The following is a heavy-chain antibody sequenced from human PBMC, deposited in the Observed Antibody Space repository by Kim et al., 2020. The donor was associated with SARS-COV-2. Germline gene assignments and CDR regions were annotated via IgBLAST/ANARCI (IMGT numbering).Heavy chain of an antibody. CDR3: AKEKGYSYGNHLFDY. Sequence: GGSLRLSCAASGFTFDDYAMHWVRQAPGKGLEWVSLISGDGGSTYYADSVKGRFTISRDNSKNSLYLQMNSLRTEDTALYYCAKEKGYSYGNHLFDYWGQGTLVTVSS. V-gene: IGHV3-43*02. J-gene: IGHJ4*02. CDR1: GFTFDDYA. CDR2: ISGDGGST. D-gene: IGHD5-18*01.